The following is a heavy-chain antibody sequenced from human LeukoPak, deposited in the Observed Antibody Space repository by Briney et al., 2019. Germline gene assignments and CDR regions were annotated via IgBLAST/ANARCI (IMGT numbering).Heavy chain of an antibody. CDR2: INRDGSEK. J-gene: IGHJ4*02. CDR1: GFIFSNFW. V-gene: IGHV3-7*03. CDR3: AKDMRAAGFDY. D-gene: IGHD6-25*01. Sequence: PGGSLRLSCTGSGFIFSNFWMGWARQGPGKGLQWVASINRDGSEKHPVDSVKGRFTISRDNAKNSLYLQMNSLRAEDTALYYCAKDMRAAGFDYWGQGTLVTVSS.